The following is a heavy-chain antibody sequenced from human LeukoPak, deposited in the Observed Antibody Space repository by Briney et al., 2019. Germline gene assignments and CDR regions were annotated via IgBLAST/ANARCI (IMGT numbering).Heavy chain of an antibody. CDR2: IRSKVNNHAT. J-gene: IGHJ4*02. D-gene: IGHD3-3*01. V-gene: IGHV3-73*01. Sequence: PGGSLKLSCAASGFTFSGSAIHWVRQASGRGLEWLGRIRSKVNNHATAYAASLSGRFIISRDDSKHMAYLQMNSLRAEDTAVYYCARCRDYNFWSGSAVDYWGQGTLVTVSS. CDR1: GFTFSGSA. CDR3: ARCRDYNFWSGSAVDY.